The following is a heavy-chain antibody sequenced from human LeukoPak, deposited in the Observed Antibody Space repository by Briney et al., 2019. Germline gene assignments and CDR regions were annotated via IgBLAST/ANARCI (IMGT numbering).Heavy chain of an antibody. CDR1: GFTFSSYS. Sequence: PGGSLRLSCAASGFTFSSYSMNWVRQAPGKGLEWVSYISSSSSTIYYADSVKGRFTISRDNAKNSLYLQMNSLRAEDTAVYYCAVSGVSNWFDPWGQGTLVTVSS. V-gene: IGHV3-48*01. J-gene: IGHJ5*02. CDR3: AVSGVSNWFDP. D-gene: IGHD3-10*01. CDR2: ISSSSSTI.